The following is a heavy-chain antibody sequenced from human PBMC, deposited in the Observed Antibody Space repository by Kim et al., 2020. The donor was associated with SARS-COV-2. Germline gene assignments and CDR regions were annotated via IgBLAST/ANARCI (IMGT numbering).Heavy chain of an antibody. J-gene: IGHJ4*02. CDR2: ISAYNGNT. V-gene: IGHV1-18*01. Sequence: ASVKVSCKASGYTFTSYGISWVRQAPGQGLEWMGWISAYNGNTNYAQKLQGRVTMTTDTSTSTAYMELRSLRSDDTAVYYCARVDFAVTYDRTRFDYWGQGTLVTVSS. CDR3: ARVDFAVTYDRTRFDY. D-gene: IGHD3-22*01. CDR1: GYTFTSYG.